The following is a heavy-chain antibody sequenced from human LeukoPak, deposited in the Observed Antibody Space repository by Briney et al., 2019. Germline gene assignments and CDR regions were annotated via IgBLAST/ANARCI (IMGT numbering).Heavy chain of an antibody. CDR1: GGSISSYY. V-gene: IGHV4-59*01. CDR3: ARGRRPPDTAMVYYYYYYMDV. D-gene: IGHD5-18*01. J-gene: IGHJ6*03. CDR2: IYYSGST. Sequence: SETLSLTCTVSGGSISSYYWSWIRQPPGKGLEWIGYIYYSGSTNYNPSLKSRVTLSVDTSKNQFSLELSSVTAADTAVYYCARGRRPPDTAMVYYYYYYMDVWGKGTTVTVSS.